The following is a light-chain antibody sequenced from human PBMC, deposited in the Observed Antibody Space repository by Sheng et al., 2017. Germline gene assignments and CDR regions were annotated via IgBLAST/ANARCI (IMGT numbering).Light chain of an antibody. V-gene: IGKV3-15*01. CDR3: QQYNNWPPIT. Sequence: ETVMTQSPATLSVSPGERATLSCRASQSVSSNLAWYQQKPGQAPXLLIYGASTRATGIPVRFXGSGSGTEFTLTISSLQSEDFAVYYCQQYNNWPPITFGQGTRLENK. CDR1: QSVSSN. J-gene: IGKJ5*01. CDR2: GAS.